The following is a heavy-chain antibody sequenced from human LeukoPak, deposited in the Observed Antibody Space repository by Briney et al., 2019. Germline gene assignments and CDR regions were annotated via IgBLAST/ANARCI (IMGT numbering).Heavy chain of an antibody. Sequence: PGGSLRLSCAASGFTFDNYRMSWVRQAPGKGLEWVSTVNADGGNTYYADSVKGRFTIPRDNSKSTLILQMNSLRVEDTALYYCTKRVKYGGTWDHFADWGQGTLVTVSS. CDR3: TKRVKYGGTWDHFAD. D-gene: IGHD1-26*01. V-gene: IGHV3-23*01. J-gene: IGHJ4*02. CDR1: GFTFDNYR. CDR2: VNADGGNT.